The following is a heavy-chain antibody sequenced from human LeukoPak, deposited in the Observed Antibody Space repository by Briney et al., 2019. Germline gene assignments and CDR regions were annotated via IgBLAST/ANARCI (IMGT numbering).Heavy chain of an antibody. V-gene: IGHV4-34*01. J-gene: IGHJ3*02. CDR1: GGSFSGYY. Sequence: SETLSLTCAVYGGSFSGYYWSWIRQPPGKGLEWIGEINHSGSTNYNPSLKSRVTISVDTSKNQFSLKLSSVTAADTAVYYCARGSVDSSGSPGAFDIWGQGTMVTVSS. CDR2: INHSGST. D-gene: IGHD3-22*01. CDR3: ARGSVDSSGSPGAFDI.